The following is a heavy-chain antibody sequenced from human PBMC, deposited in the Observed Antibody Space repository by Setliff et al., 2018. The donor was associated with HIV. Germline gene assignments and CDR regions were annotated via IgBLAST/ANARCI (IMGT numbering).Heavy chain of an antibody. V-gene: IGHV3-7*01. CDR3: ARPNYYDSSGSFDY. CDR1: GLTFSSYW. Sequence: GSLRLSCAASGLTFSSYWMSWVRQAPGKGLEWMANIKEDGSEKYYVDSVKGRFTISRDNAKNSLYLQMNSLRAEDTAVYYCARPNYYDSSGSFDYWGQGTLVTVSS. D-gene: IGHD3-22*01. J-gene: IGHJ4*02. CDR2: IKEDGSEK.